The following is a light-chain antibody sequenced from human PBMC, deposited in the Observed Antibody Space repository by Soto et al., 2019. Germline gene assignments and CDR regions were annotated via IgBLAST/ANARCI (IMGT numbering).Light chain of an antibody. CDR3: QVWDSSSDHL. CDR2: YDS. J-gene: IGLJ2*01. CDR1: NIGSKS. Sequence: SYELTQPPSVSVAPGKTARITCGGTNIGSKSVHWYQQKPGQAPVLVIYYDSDRPSGIPERFSGSNSGNTATLTISRVEAGDEADYYCQVWDSSSDHLFGGGTKVTVL. V-gene: IGLV3-21*04.